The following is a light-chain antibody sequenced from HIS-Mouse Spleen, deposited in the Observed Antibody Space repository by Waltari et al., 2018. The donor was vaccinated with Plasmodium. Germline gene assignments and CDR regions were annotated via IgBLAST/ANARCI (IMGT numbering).Light chain of an antibody. Sequence: IQMTQSPSSLSASVGDRVTIPCRASQSISSYLNWYQQKPGKAPKLLIYAASSLQSGVPSRFSGSGSGTDFTLTISSLQPEDFATYYCQQSYSTPQLTFGGGTKVEIK. CDR1: QSISSY. CDR3: QQSYSTPQLT. J-gene: IGKJ4*01. CDR2: AAS. V-gene: IGKV1-39*01.